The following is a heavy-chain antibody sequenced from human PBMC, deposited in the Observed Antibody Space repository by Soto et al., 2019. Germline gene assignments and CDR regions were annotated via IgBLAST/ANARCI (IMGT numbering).Heavy chain of an antibody. CDR3: SRQQPVDWYFDL. CDR2: IRSKAHGGTT. V-gene: IGHV3-49*03. CDR1: GFTFGDYA. Sequence: EVQLVESGGGLVEPGRSLRLSCTGSGFTFGDYAMSWFRQAPGKGLEWVSFIRSKAHGGTTEDAPSVKGRFTVPRDDSTSIAYLHMNSMKAEDTAVYYCSRQQPVDWYFDLWGRGTLVTVSS. J-gene: IGHJ2*01. D-gene: IGHD6-6*01.